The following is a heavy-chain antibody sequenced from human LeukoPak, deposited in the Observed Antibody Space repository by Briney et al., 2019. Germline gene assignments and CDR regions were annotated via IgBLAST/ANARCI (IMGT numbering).Heavy chain of an antibody. CDR3: ARDGAGSYYYFDY. CDR2: ITTSNYI. CDR1: GFTFSSYS. D-gene: IGHD1-26*01. J-gene: IGHJ4*02. Sequence: PGGSLGLSCAASGFTFSSYSMNWVRQAPGKGLEWVSSITTSNYIYYADSVKGRFTISRDNAKNSLYLQMNSLRAEDTAVYYCARDGAGSYYYFDYWGQGTLVTVSS. V-gene: IGHV3-21*01.